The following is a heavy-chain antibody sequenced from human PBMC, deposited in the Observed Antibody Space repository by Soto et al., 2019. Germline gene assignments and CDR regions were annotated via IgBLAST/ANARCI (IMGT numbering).Heavy chain of an antibody. J-gene: IGHJ3*02. CDR1: GFNFITFC. CDR3: VRDAYNRDAFDI. Sequence: DVQLVESGGGLVQPGGSLRLSCVASGFNFITFCMNWVRQAPGKGLEWVSSISGSSSYIYYAESVKGRFTISRDNAKNSLYMQMNSLTAAATALYYCVRDAYNRDAFDIWGQGTTVTVSS. V-gene: IGHV3-21*01. D-gene: IGHD1-1*01. CDR2: ISGSSSYI.